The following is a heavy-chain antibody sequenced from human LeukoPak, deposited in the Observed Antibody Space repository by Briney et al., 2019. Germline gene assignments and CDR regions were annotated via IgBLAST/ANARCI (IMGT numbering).Heavy chain of an antibody. J-gene: IGHJ4*02. CDR3: ARDVAGGKQQLAYYFDY. CDR2: INAGNGNT. Sequence: GASVKVSCKASGYTFTSYAMHWVRQAPGQRLEWMGWINAGNGNTKYSQKFQGRVTITADESTSTAYMELSSLRSEDTAVYYCARDVAGGKQQLAYYFDYWGQGTLVTVSS. CDR1: GYTFTSYA. D-gene: IGHD6-13*01. V-gene: IGHV1-3*01.